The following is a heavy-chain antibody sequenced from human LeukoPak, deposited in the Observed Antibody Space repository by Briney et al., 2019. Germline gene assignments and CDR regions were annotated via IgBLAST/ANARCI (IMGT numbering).Heavy chain of an antibody. CDR2: ISGSGGTT. V-gene: IGHV3-23*01. CDR1: GFAFSSYE. D-gene: IGHD2-15*01. Sequence: PGGSLRLSCAASGFAFSSYEMNWVRQAPGKGPEWVSGISGSGGTTYYADSVKGRFTISRDNSKNTLYLQMNSLRADDTAVYYCAKDKFSVAVVADRLKWFDPWGQGTLVTVSS. J-gene: IGHJ5*02. CDR3: AKDKFSVAVVADRLKWFDP.